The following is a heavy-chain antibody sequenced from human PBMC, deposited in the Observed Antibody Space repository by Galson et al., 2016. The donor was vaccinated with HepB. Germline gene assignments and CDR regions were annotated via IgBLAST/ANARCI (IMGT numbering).Heavy chain of an antibody. CDR1: GHSLTDFS. D-gene: IGHD6-19*01. CDR2: FDPEDANT. J-gene: IGHJ4*02. Sequence: SVKVSCKVSGHSLTDFSIHWVRQPPGKGLEWMGGFDPEDANTIYAQTFQGRVTMTEDTSTDTAYLELTSLRSEDTATYFCVTYSSGGGGLPDYWGRGTLVTVSA. CDR3: VTYSSGGGGLPDY. V-gene: IGHV1-24*01.